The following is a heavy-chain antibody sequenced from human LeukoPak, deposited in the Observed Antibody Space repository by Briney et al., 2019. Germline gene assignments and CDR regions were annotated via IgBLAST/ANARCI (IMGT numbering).Heavy chain of an antibody. V-gene: IGHV4-59*01. CDR2: IYHSGST. J-gene: IGHJ4*02. CDR3: VRLRWQMLAPYFDH. Sequence: SETLSLTCSVSPDSPNPYYWRWIRQPPGKGLEWISHIYHSGSTDYNPSFKSRVIISIDMSKKEFSLKLTCVTVADTAMYYCVRLRWQMLAPYFDHWGQGAFVIVSS. CDR1: PDSPNPYY. D-gene: IGHD2-8*01.